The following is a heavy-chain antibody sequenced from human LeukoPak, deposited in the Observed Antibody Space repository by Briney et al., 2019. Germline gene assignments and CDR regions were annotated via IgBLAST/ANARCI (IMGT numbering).Heavy chain of an antibody. CDR1: GGSISSSSYY. J-gene: IGHJ4*02. CDR2: IYYSGST. V-gene: IGHV4-39*07. CDR3: ARGDHYDTSGYHY. Sequence: SETLSLTCTVSGGSISSSSYYWGWIRQPPGKGLEWIGSIYYSGSTYYNPSLKSRVTISVDTSKNQFSLKLSSVTAADTAVYYCARGDHYDTSGYHYWGQGTLVTVSS. D-gene: IGHD3-22*01.